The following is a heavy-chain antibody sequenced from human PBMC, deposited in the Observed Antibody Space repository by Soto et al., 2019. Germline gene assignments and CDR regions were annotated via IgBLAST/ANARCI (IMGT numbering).Heavy chain of an antibody. V-gene: IGHV1-3*01. Sequence: VSVKVSCKASGYTFTSYAMHWVRQAPGQRLEWMGWINAGNGNTKYSQKFQGRVTITRDTSASTAYMELSSLRSEDTAVYYCARDTYSSGWYMVWFDPWGQGTLVTVSS. CDR3: ARDTYSSGWYMVWFDP. CDR1: GYTFTSYA. J-gene: IGHJ5*02. CDR2: INAGNGNT. D-gene: IGHD6-19*01.